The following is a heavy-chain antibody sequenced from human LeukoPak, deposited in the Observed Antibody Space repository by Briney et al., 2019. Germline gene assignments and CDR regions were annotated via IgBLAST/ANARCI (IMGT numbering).Heavy chain of an antibody. V-gene: IGHV3-64D*09. Sequence: GGSLRLSCSASGFTFSSYAMHWVRQAPGKGLEYVSAISSNGGSTYYADSVKGRFTISRDNSKNTLYLQMSSLRAEDTAVYYRAKDIPRKGQRGYFDYWGQGTLVTVSS. CDR2: ISSNGGST. CDR1: GFTFSSYA. J-gene: IGHJ4*02. CDR3: AKDIPRKGQRGYFDY.